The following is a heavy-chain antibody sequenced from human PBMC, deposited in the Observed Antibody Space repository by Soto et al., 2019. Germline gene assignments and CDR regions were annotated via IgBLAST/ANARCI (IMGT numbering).Heavy chain of an antibody. CDR2: VHYSGST. Sequence: PSETLSLTCTASGGSISRSYWSWFRLPPGKGVQWIGNVHYSGSTNYDPSLKSRVTVSVDTSKSQIALQLTYVTAADTVVYYYARPRRTSWTGAFDVWGQGTMVTVSS. CDR3: ARPRRTSWTGAFDV. D-gene: IGHD2-2*01. V-gene: IGHV4-59*08. J-gene: IGHJ3*01. CDR1: GGSISRSY.